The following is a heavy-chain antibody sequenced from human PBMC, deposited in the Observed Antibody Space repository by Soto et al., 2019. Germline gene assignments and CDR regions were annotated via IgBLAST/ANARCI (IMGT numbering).Heavy chain of an antibody. CDR2: ISGSGGGA. Sequence: GGSLRLSCAVSGFTFSNYAMNWVRQAPGKGLEWVSVISGSGGGAYYADSVQGRFTISRDNSKNTLYLQMNSLRAEDTAIYYCVREGSGWYSRGSFDFWGRGTMVTVSS. J-gene: IGHJ3*01. D-gene: IGHD6-19*01. V-gene: IGHV3-23*01. CDR1: GFTFSNYA. CDR3: VREGSGWYSRGSFDF.